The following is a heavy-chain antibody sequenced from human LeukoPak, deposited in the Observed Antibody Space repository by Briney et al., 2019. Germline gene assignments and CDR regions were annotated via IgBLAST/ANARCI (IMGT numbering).Heavy chain of an antibody. CDR2: IYCSGST. CDR3: ARRPPNDAFDI. V-gene: IGHV4-39*01. CDR1: GGSISSSSYY. Sequence: SETLSLTCTVSGGSISSSSYYCGWIRQPPGKGLEWIGSIYCSGSTYYKPSLKSRVTISVDTSKNQFSLKLSSVTAADTAVYYCARRPPNDAFDIWGQGTMVTVSS. J-gene: IGHJ3*02.